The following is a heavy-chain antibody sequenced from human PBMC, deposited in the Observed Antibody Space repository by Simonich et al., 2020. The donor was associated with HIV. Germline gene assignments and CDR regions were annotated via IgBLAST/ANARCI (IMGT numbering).Heavy chain of an antibody. CDR2: INPNSACT. V-gene: IGHV1-2*02. Sequence: GASVKVSCKASGYTFTGYYIHWVRQAPGQGLEWMGWINPNSACTNYAQKVQGKVTMTRDTSISTAYMELSWLRSDDTAVYYCARDSQELAAAGTAGTFDYWSQGTLVTVSS. CDR3: ARDSQELAAAGTAGTFDY. D-gene: IGHD6-13*01. J-gene: IGHJ4*02. CDR1: GYTFTGYY.